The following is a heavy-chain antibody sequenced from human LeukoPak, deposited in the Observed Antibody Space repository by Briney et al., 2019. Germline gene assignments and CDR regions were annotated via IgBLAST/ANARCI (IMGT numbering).Heavy chain of an antibody. D-gene: IGHD2-2*01. CDR1: GFTFSNYG. V-gene: IGHV3-23*01. Sequence: GGSLRLSCVASGFTFSNYGMSWVRQAPGKGLEWVSATSHTTYYADSLNGRCTISRDNSKNTVYLQMNSLRAEDTAVYYCTKGGQDCSPSSCYYDWGQGTLVTVSS. J-gene: IGHJ4*02. CDR2: TSHTT. CDR3: TKGGQDCSPSSCYYD.